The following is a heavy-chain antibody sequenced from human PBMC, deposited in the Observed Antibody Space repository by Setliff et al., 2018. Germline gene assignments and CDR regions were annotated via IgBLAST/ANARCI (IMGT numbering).Heavy chain of an antibody. CDR1: GYPISRGFY. J-gene: IGHJ4*02. CDR3: ARGGTFRYFDY. V-gene: IGHV4-38-2*02. Sequence: SETLSLTCTVSGYPISRGFYWAWIRRLPGRGLEWIGSLDRVGTFFYNPSLVSRATLSLDTSKNQFSLRLSSVTAADTAVYYCARGGTFRYFDYWGQGTPVTVSS. D-gene: IGHD5-12*01. CDR2: LDRVGTF.